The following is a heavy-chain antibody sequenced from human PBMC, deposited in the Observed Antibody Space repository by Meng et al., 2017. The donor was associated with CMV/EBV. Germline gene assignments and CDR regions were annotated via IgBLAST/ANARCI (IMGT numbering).Heavy chain of an antibody. J-gene: IGHJ6*02. CDR3: ARHPVYSSSSYYYYGIDV. D-gene: IGHD6-6*01. CDR2: IYPGDSDT. V-gene: IGHV5-51*01. CDR1: GYSFTSYW. Sequence: GESLKISCKGSGYSFTSYWIGWVRQMPGKGLEWMGIIYPGDSDTRYSPSFQGQVTISAGKSIRTAYLQWISLKASDTAMYYCARHPVYSSSSYYYYGIDVWGQGTTVTVSS.